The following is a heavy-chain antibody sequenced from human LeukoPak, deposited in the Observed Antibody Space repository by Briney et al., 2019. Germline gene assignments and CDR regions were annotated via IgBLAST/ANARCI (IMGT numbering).Heavy chain of an antibody. CDR1: GGSISSYY. V-gene: IGHV4-4*07. Sequence: SETLSLTCTVSGGSISSYYWSWIRQPAGKGLEWIGSIYTSGSTNYNPSLKSRVTMSVDTSKNQFSLKLSSVAAADTAVYYCAREVVVVVPAATVWFDPWGQGTLVTVSS. D-gene: IGHD2-2*01. CDR3: AREVVVVVPAATVWFDP. CDR2: IYTSGST. J-gene: IGHJ5*02.